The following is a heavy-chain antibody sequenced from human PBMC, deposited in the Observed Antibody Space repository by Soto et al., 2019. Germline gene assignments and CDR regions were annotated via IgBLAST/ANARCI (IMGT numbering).Heavy chain of an antibody. Sequence: GGSLRLSCAASGFTFNQYAMNWVRQAPGKGLEWVATISATGGSTYYADSVKGRFTISRDNSKNTLYLQMNGLRVEDTAVYYCAKDRLAGNFDYRGQGTQVTVSS. V-gene: IGHV3-23*01. CDR2: ISATGGST. CDR1: GFTFNQYA. J-gene: IGHJ4*02. CDR3: AKDRLAGNFDY.